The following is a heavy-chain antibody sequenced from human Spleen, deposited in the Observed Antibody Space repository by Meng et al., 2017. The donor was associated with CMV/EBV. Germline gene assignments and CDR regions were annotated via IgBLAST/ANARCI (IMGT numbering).Heavy chain of an antibody. Sequence: GESLKISCAASGFTFSSYELNWVRQAPGKGLEWLADIAFSGAPIYYADSVKGRFTISRDNAKNSLYLQMNSLRGEDTAVYYCARDLILDYWGQGTLVTVSS. CDR3: ARDLILDY. V-gene: IGHV3-48*03. CDR2: IAFSGAPI. CDR1: GFTFSSYE. J-gene: IGHJ4*02.